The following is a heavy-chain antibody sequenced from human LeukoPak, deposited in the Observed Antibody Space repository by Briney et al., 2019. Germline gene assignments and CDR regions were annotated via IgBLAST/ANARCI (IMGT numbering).Heavy chain of an antibody. CDR2: IWYDGSNK. D-gene: IGHD3-10*01. Sequence: GGSLRLSCAASGFTFSSYGMHWVRQAPGKGLEWVAVIWYDGSNKYYADSVKSRFTISRDNSKNTLYLQMNSLRAEDTAVYYCARLPLITMVRGAYYYYYGMDVWGQGTTVTVSS. J-gene: IGHJ6*02. CDR1: GFTFSSYG. V-gene: IGHV3-33*01. CDR3: ARLPLITMVRGAYYYYYGMDV.